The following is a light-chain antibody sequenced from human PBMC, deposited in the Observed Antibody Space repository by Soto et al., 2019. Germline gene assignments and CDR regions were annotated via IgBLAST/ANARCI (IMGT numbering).Light chain of an antibody. CDR3: QQSSNIPYT. Sequence: DIQMTQSPSSLSASVGDRVTITCRASQTISSYLNWYQQNPGKAPKLLIYAASSLQSGVPSRFSCSGSWTDFTLTISSLQPEDFATYYCQQSSNIPYTFGQGTKLEIK. J-gene: IGKJ2*01. CDR2: AAS. V-gene: IGKV1-39*01. CDR1: QTISSY.